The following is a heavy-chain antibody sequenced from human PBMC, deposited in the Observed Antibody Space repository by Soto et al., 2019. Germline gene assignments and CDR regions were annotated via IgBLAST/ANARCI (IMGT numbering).Heavy chain of an antibody. CDR2: IYWDDDK. CDR3: AHSLIVATSVWGFDY. V-gene: IGHV2-5*02. D-gene: IGHD5-12*01. CDR1: GFSLTTSGLG. J-gene: IGHJ4*02. Sequence: QITVKESGPTLVKPTQTLTLTCTFSGFSLTTSGLGVGWIRQPPGEALEWLAFIYWDDDKRYSPSLKSRVTTTGDASINQVVLTMTNMDPVDTATYYYAHSLIVATSVWGFDYWGQGTLDTVSS.